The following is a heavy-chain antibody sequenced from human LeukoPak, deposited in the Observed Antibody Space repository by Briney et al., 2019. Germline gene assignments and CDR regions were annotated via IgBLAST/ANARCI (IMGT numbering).Heavy chain of an antibody. Sequence: GASVKVSCKASGGTFSSYTISWVRQAPGQGLEWMGRIIPILGIANYAQKFQGRVTITADKSTSTAYMELSSLSSEDTAVYYCARDWAYSSRWFDPWGQGTLVTVSS. J-gene: IGHJ5*02. CDR1: GGTFSSYT. CDR2: IIPILGIA. CDR3: ARDWAYSSRWFDP. V-gene: IGHV1-69*04. D-gene: IGHD6-13*01.